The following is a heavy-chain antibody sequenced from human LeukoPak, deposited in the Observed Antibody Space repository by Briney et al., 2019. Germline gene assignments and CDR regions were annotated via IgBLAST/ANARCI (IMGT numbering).Heavy chain of an antibody. CDR3: PSDVPEYYGSGSYYP. CDR1: GFTFSNYA. V-gene: IGHV3-30-3*01. D-gene: IGHD3-10*01. Sequence: GGSLRLSCAASGFTFSNYAMQWLREAPGKGGEGGADISYEGSKTYYADSVKGRFTICRDKSKNTPDLQMNDRRAEDTAVYYCPSDVPEYYGSGSYYPWGQGTVVTVSS. CDR2: ISYEGSKT. J-gene: IGHJ5*02.